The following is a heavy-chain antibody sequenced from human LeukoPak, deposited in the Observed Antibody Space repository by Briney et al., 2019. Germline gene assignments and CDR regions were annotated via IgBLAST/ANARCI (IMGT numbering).Heavy chain of an antibody. CDR1: GGSISSSNW. J-gene: IGHJ3*02. V-gene: IGHV4-4*02. CDR3: ARAYYGDYDAFDI. D-gene: IGHD4-17*01. CDR2: IYHSGST. Sequence: SETLSLTCAVSGGSISSSNWWSWVRQPPGKGLEWIGEIYHSGSTNYNPSLKSRVTISVDKSKNQFSLKLGSVTAADTAVYYCARAYYGDYDAFDIWGQGTMVTVSS.